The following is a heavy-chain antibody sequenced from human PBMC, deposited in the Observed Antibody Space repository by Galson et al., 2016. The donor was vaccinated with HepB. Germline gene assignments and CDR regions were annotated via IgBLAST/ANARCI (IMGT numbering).Heavy chain of an antibody. CDR1: GYTFTSYY. CDR2: INPSGGST. CDR3: ARDRQFRSGNDY. Sequence: GYTFTSYYMHWVRQAPGQGLEWMGIINPSGGSTSYAQKFQGRVTMARDTSTSTVYMELSSLRSEDTAVYYCARDRQFRSGNDYWGQGTLVTVSS. D-gene: IGHD2-15*01. J-gene: IGHJ4*02. V-gene: IGHV1-46*01.